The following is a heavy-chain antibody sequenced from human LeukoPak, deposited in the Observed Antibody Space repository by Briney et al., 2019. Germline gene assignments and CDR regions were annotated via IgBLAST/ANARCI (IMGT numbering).Heavy chain of an antibody. CDR3: ARDRLYSSSSEDY. Sequence: GGSLRLSCAASGLTFSSYDMSWVRQAPGKGLEWVSVIYSGGSTYYADSVKGRFTISRDNSKNTLYLQMNSLRAEDTAVYYCARDRLYSSSSEDYWGQGTLVTVSS. D-gene: IGHD6-6*01. CDR2: IYSGGST. CDR1: GLTFSSYD. J-gene: IGHJ4*02. V-gene: IGHV3-53*01.